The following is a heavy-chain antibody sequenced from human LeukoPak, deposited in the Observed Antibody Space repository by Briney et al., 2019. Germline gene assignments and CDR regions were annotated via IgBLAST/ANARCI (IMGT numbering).Heavy chain of an antibody. CDR2: IYYSGST. V-gene: IGHV4-59*08. CDR1: GGFISSYY. CDR3: ARHLEGYSSGPRDAFDI. Sequence: SETLSLTCTVSGGFISSYYWSWIRQPPGKGLEWIGYIYYSGSTNYNPSLKSRVTISVDTSKNQFSLKLSSVTAADTAVYYCARHLEGYSSGPRDAFDIWGQGTMVTVSS. J-gene: IGHJ3*02. D-gene: IGHD6-19*01.